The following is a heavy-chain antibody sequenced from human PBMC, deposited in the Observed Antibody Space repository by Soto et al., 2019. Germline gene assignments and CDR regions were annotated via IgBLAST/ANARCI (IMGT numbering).Heavy chain of an antibody. V-gene: IGHV1-69*13. CDR2: IIPIFGTA. CDR3: AREGGWQLAMDV. J-gene: IGHJ6*02. D-gene: IGHD1-26*01. CDR1: GGTFSSYA. Sequence: ASVKVSCKASGGTFSSYAISWVRQAPGQGLEWMGGIIPIFGTANYAQKFQGRVTITADESTSTAYMELSSLRSEDTAVYYCAREGGWQLAMDVWGQGTTVTVSS.